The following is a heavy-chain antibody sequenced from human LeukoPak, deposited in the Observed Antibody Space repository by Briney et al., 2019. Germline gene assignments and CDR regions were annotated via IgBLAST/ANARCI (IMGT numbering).Heavy chain of an antibody. V-gene: IGHV3-21*01. D-gene: IGHD1-26*01. CDR1: GFTVSSNY. CDR3: ARAISGSYPPNDAFDI. CDR2: ISSSSSYI. Sequence: GGSLRLSCAASGFTVSSNYMSWVRQAPGKGLEWVSSISSSSSYIYYTDSVKGRFTISRDNAKNSLYLQMNSLRAEDTAVYYCARAISGSYPPNDAFDIWGQGTMVTVSS. J-gene: IGHJ3*02.